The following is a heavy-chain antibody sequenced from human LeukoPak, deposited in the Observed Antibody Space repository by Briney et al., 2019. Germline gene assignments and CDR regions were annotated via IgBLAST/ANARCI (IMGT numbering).Heavy chain of an antibody. CDR2: INPNSGGT. D-gene: IGHD2-21*01. V-gene: IGHV1-2*02. Sequence: ASVKVSCKASGYTFTGYYMHWVRQAPGQGLEWMGWINPNSGGTNYAQKFQGRVTMTRDTSISTAYMELSRLRSDDTAVYYCARDSSGFSIPGFDYWGQGTLVTVSS. CDR1: GYTFTGYY. J-gene: IGHJ4*02. CDR3: ARDSSGFSIPGFDY.